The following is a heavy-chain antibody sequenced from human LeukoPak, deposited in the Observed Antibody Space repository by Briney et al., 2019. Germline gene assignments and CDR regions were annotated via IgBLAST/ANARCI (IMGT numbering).Heavy chain of an antibody. CDR2: IYYSGNT. Sequence: PSETLSLTCIVSGGSISTSAYYWGWVRQPPGEGLQWIGNIYYSGNTYYNSSLKSRVTISVDTSTSQFSLRLSSVTAADTAVYYCARQPALPHSHFDYWGQGTLVTVSS. CDR1: GGSISTSAYY. V-gene: IGHV4-39*01. CDR3: ARQPALPHSHFDY. J-gene: IGHJ4*02.